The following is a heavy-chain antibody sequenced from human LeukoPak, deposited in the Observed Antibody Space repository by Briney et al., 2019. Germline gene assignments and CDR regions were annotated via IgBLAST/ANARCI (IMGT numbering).Heavy chain of an antibody. D-gene: IGHD3-10*01. Sequence: GGTLRLSCAAAGFTFSSYGMSWVRQAPGKGLEWVSAISGSGSSTYYADSVEGRFTISRDSSKNTLYLQMNSLRAEDTAVYYCAKVPRYGSGSTGDYWGQGTLVTVSS. CDR1: GFTFSSYG. CDR3: AKVPRYGSGSTGDY. V-gene: IGHV3-23*01. CDR2: ISGSGSST. J-gene: IGHJ4*02.